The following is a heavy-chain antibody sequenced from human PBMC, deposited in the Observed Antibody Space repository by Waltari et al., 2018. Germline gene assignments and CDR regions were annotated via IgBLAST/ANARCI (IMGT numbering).Heavy chain of an antibody. J-gene: IGHJ4*02. Sequence: LQLQESGPGLVKPSETLSLTCTVSGGSIRSSSYYWGWIRQPPGKGLEWIGSIYYSGSTYYNPSLKSRVTISVDTSKNQFSLKLSSVTAADTAVYYCATRRGGRFPEDYWGQGTLVTVSS. CDR1: GGSIRSSSYY. V-gene: IGHV4-39*01. CDR2: IYYSGST. D-gene: IGHD3-3*01. CDR3: ATRRGGRFPEDY.